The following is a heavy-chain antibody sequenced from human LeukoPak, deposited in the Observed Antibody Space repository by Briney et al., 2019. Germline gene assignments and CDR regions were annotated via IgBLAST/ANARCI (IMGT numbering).Heavy chain of an antibody. J-gene: IGHJ3*02. Sequence: PGRSLRLSCAASGFTFSSYGMHWVRQAPGKGLEWVAVISYDGSNKYYADSVKGRFTISRDNSKNTLYLQMNSLRAEDTAVYYCAKDLTPAAWNAFDIWGQGTMVTVSS. CDR2: ISYDGSNK. V-gene: IGHV3-30*18. D-gene: IGHD2-2*01. CDR3: AKDLTPAAWNAFDI. CDR1: GFTFSSYG.